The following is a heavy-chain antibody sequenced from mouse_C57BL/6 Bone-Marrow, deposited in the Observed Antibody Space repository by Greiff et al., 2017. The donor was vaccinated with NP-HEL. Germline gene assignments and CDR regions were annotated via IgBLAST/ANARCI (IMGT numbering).Heavy chain of an antibody. CDR2: ISYDGSN. D-gene: IGHD1-1*01. J-gene: IGHJ4*01. CDR1: GYSITSGYY. Sequence: EVKLQESGPGLVKPSQSLSLTCSVTGYSITSGYYWNWIRQFPGNKLEWMGYISYDGSNNYNPSLKNRISITRDTSKNQFFLKLNSVTTEDTATYYGARDPYYGSSPCAMDYWGQGTSVTVSS. CDR3: ARDPYYGSSPCAMDY. V-gene: IGHV3-6*01.